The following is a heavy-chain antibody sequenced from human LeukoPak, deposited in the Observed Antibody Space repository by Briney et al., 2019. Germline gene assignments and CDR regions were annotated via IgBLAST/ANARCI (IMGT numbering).Heavy chain of an antibody. J-gene: IGHJ6*03. V-gene: IGHV4-4*09. Sequence: SETLSLTCTVSGGSIGTYWWSWVRQPPGKGLEWIGNIYISGSTNYNPSLKSRVTISVDTSKNQFFLKLSSMTAADTAVYYCARGGTGNLYYYYYMDVWGKGTTVTVSS. CDR1: GGSIGTYW. CDR3: ARGGTGNLYYYYYMDV. D-gene: IGHD1-1*01. CDR2: IYISGST.